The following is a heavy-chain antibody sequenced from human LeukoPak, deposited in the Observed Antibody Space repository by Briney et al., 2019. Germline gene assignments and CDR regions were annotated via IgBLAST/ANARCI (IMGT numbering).Heavy chain of an antibody. CDR2: INHSGST. CDR1: GYSISSGYY. V-gene: IGHV4-38-2*02. J-gene: IGHJ5*02. Sequence: SETLSLTCTVSGYSISSGYYWSWIRQPPGQGLEWIGEINHSGSTNYNPSLKSRVTISVDTSKNQFSLKLSSVTAADTAVYYCAKAHYYGRRWFDPWGQGTLVTVSS. D-gene: IGHD3-10*01. CDR3: AKAHYYGRRWFDP.